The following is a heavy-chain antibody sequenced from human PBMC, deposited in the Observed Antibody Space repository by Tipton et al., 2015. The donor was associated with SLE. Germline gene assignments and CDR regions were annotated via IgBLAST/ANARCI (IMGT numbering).Heavy chain of an antibody. V-gene: IGHV4-34*01. Sequence: TLSLTCAVYGGSFSGYYWSWIRQPPGKGLEWVGEIYHSGSTNYNPSLKSRVTISVDTSKNQFSLKLSSVAAADTAVYYCARKNYYTLEWPIAFDIWGQGTMVTVSS. CDR2: IYHSGST. CDR1: GGSFSGYY. CDR3: ARKNYYTLEWPIAFDI. D-gene: IGHD3-3*01. J-gene: IGHJ3*02.